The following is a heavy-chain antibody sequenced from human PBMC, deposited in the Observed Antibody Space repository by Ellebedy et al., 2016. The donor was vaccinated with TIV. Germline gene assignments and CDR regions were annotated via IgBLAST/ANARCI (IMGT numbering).Heavy chain of an antibody. V-gene: IGHV3-30-3*01. CDR3: ARTAYYCSLGRCNSPHYGMDV. D-gene: IGHD3-10*01. Sequence: PGGSLRLSCVASEFTFSDWALHWVRQSPGKGLEWVVVISYEGSNEYYADSVKGRFTISSDSSKNTVYLQMDSLRPEDTAVYYCARTAYYCSLGRCNSPHYGMDVWGQGTTVTVSS. CDR1: EFTFSDWA. CDR2: ISYEGSNE. J-gene: IGHJ6*02.